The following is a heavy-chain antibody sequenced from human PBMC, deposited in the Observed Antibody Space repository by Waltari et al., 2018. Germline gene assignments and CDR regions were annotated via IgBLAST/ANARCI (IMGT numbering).Heavy chain of an antibody. CDR1: GYTFTSYA. J-gene: IGHJ6*02. CDR2: INAGNGNT. D-gene: IGHD6-19*01. CDR3: AREVAGTPVYYYGMDV. V-gene: IGHV1-3*01. Sequence: QVQLVQSGAEVKKPGASVKVSCKASGYTFTSYAMHWVRQAPGQRLEWMGWINAGNGNTKYSQKFQGRVTITRDTSASTAYMELSSLRSEDTAVYYCAREVAGTPVYYYGMDVWGQGTTVTVSS.